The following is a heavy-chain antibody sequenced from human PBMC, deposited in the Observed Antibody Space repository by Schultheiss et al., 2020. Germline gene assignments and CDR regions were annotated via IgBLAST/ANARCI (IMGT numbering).Heavy chain of an antibody. J-gene: IGHJ4*02. CDR3: ARDLTIFGVVILDY. CDR2: MNPNSGNT. V-gene: IGHV1-8*02. CDR1: GYTFTSYG. Sequence: ASVKVSCKASGYTFTSYGISWVRQAPGQGLEWMGWMNPNSGNTGYAQKFQGRVTMTRNTSISTAYMELSSLRSEDTAVYYCARDLTIFGVVILDYWGQGTLVTVSS. D-gene: IGHD3-3*01.